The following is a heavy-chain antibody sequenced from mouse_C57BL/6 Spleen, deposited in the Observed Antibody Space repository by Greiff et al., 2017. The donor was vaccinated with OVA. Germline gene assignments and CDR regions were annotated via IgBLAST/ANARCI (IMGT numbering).Heavy chain of an antibody. Sequence: QVQLKESGAELVKPGASVKMSCKASGYTFTSYWITWVKQRPGQGLEWIGDIYPGSGSTNYNEKFKSKATLTVDTSSSTAYMQLSSLTSEDSAVYYCARGREYYYGSSYENAMDYWGQGTSVTVSS. CDR3: ARGREYYYGSSYENAMDY. V-gene: IGHV1-55*01. D-gene: IGHD1-1*01. J-gene: IGHJ4*01. CDR2: IYPGSGST. CDR1: GYTFTSYW.